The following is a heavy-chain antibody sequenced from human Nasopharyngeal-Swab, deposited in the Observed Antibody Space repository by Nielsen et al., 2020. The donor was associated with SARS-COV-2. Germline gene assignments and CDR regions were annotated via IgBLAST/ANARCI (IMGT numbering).Heavy chain of an antibody. V-gene: IGHV3-30*03. CDR2: ISYDGSNK. Sequence: VRQAPGKGLEWVAVISYDGSNKYYADSVKGRFTISRDNSKNTLYLQMNSLRAEDTAVYYCARVRLTGHYSAYYYGMDVWGQGTTVTVSS. J-gene: IGHJ6*02. CDR3: ARVRLTGHYSAYYYGMDV. D-gene: IGHD3-9*01.